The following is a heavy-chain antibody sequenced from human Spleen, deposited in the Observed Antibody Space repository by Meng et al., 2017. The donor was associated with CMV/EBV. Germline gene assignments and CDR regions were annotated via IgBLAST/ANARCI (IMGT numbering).Heavy chain of an antibody. CDR2: INPNSGGT. Sequence: ASVKVSCKAYGYTFTGYYMHWVRQAPGQGLEWMGWINPNSGGTNYAQKFQGRVTMTRDTSISTAYMELSRLRSDDTAVYYCARFSGSSHYYDSSGHDYWGQGTLVTVSS. V-gene: IGHV1-2*02. CDR3: ARFSGSSHYYDSSGHDY. J-gene: IGHJ4*02. D-gene: IGHD3-22*01. CDR1: GYTFTGYY.